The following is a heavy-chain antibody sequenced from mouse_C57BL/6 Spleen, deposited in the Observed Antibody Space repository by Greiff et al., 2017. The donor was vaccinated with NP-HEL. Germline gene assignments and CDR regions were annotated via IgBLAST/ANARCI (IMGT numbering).Heavy chain of an antibody. V-gene: IGHV1-15*01. CDR3: TRGYDGYYGGYAMDY. D-gene: IGHD2-3*01. CDR2: IDPETGGT. J-gene: IGHJ4*01. CDR1: GYTFTDYE. Sequence: VQLQQSGAELVRPGASVTLSCKASGYTFTDYEMHWVKQTPVHGLEWIGAIDPETGGTAYNQKFKGKAILTADKSSSTAYMELRSLTSEDSAVYYCTRGYDGYYGGYAMDYWGQGTSVTVSS.